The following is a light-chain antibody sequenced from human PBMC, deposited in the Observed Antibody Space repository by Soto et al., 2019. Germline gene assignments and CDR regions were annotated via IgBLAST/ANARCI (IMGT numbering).Light chain of an antibody. CDR2: GAS. J-gene: IGKJ1*01. CDR3: QQRSVWPLT. CDR1: QSVSSSY. Sequence: EIVLTQSPGTLSLSPGERATLSCRAGQSVSSSYLAWYQQKPGQAPRLLIYGASSRATGIPDRFSGSGSGTDFTLTISRLEPEDFAVYYCQQRSVWPLTFGQGTKVDIK. V-gene: IGKV3D-20*02.